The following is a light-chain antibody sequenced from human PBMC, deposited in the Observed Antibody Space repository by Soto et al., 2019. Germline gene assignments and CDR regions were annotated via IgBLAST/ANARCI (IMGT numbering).Light chain of an antibody. J-gene: IGKJ4*01. CDR2: DAS. CDR3: QQRSNWPPGA. V-gene: IGKV3-11*01. CDR1: QSVSSY. Sequence: EIVLTQSPATLSLSPGERATLSCRASQSVSSYLAWYQQKPGQAPRLLIYDASNRATGIPARFSGSGSGTGFTLTISSLAPEDFAVYYCQQRSNWPPGAFGGGTKVEIK.